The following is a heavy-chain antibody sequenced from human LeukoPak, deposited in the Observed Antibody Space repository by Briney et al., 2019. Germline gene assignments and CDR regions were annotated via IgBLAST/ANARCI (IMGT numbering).Heavy chain of an antibody. CDR3: ARGNHRLGYCSGGSCYWRNAY. CDR2: ISFDGSNK. D-gene: IGHD2-15*01. Sequence: GGSLRLSCAASGFTFSSYAMHWVRQAPGKGLEWVSVISFDGSNKYYADSVKGRFTISRDNSKNTLYLQMNSLRAEDTAVYYCARGNHRLGYCSGGSCYWRNAYWGQGTLVTVSS. CDR1: GFTFSSYA. J-gene: IGHJ4*02. V-gene: IGHV3-30-3*01.